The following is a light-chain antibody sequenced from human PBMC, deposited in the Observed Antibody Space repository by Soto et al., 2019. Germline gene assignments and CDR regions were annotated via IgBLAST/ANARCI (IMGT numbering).Light chain of an antibody. Sequence: EVELTQSPGTLSLSPGERATLSCRASQSVSSSHLAWYQQKRGQAPRLLIYDTSTGATGIPDRFSGSGSGTDFTLTISRLEPEDFAVYHCQQYGASPWTFGKGTKVDIK. CDR2: DTS. V-gene: IGKV3-20*01. CDR3: QQYGASPWT. J-gene: IGKJ1*01. CDR1: QSVSSSH.